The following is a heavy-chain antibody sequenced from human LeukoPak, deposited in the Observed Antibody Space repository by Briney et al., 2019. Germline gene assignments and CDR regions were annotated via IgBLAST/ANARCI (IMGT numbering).Heavy chain of an antibody. V-gene: IGHV4-31*03. D-gene: IGHD4-23*01. J-gene: IGHJ4*02. Sequence: SQTLSLTCTVSGGSISSGGYYWSWIRQHPGKGLEWIGYIYYSGSTYYNPSLKSRVTISVDTSKNQFSLKLSSVTAADTAVYSCARDTDYGGIDYWGQGTLVTVSS. CDR3: ARDTDYGGIDY. CDR2: IYYSGST. CDR1: GGSISSGGYY.